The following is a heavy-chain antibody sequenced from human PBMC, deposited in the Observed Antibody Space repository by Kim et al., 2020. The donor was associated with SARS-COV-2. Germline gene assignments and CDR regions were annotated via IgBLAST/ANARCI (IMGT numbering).Heavy chain of an antibody. CDR3: ARDKSYYYGSGNFDY. Sequence: GGSLRLSCAASGFTFSSYSMNWVRQAPGKGLEWVSSISSSSSYIYYADSVKGRFTISRDNAKNSLYLQMNSLRAEDTAVYYCARDKSYYYGSGNFDYWGQGTLVTVSS. CDR2: ISSSSSYI. CDR1: GFTFSSYS. V-gene: IGHV3-21*01. D-gene: IGHD3-10*01. J-gene: IGHJ4*02.